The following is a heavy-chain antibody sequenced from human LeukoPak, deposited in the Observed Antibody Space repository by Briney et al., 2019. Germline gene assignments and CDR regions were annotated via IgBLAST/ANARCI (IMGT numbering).Heavy chain of an antibody. J-gene: IGHJ4*02. V-gene: IGHV3-53*01. CDR2: IYSGGTT. Sequence: PGGSLRLSCAASGFTVSSNYMNWVRQAPGKGLQWVSVIYSGGTTNYADSVKGRSIISRANSEHTVYLQTNSLTAEDTAMYHCARSSGGSHFDYWGQGTLVTVSS. CDR1: GFTVSSNY. CDR3: ARSSGGSHFDY. D-gene: IGHD1-26*01.